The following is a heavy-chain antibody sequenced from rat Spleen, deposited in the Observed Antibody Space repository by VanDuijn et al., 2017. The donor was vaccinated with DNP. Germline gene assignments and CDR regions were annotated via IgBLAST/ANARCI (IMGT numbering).Heavy chain of an antibody. Sequence: EVQLVESGGGLVQPGRSLKLSCTASGFTFSDYYMAWVRQAPKKGLEWVAAISPSGSRPYSPDSVKGRFTVSRDNAKSTLYLQMDSLRSEDTATYYCTRGSSLPGYLDYWGQGVLVTVSS. CDR3: TRGSSLPGYLDY. CDR2: ISPSGSRP. J-gene: IGHJ2*01. D-gene: IGHD1-4*01. V-gene: IGHV5-7*01. CDR1: GFTFSDYY.